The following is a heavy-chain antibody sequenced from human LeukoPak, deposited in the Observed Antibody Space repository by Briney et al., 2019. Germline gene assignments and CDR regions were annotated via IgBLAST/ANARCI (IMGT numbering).Heavy chain of an antibody. D-gene: IGHD1-26*01. V-gene: IGHV1-18*01. CDR3: ATYGAYSGSYYYEGTDLRNFDY. Sequence: ASVKVSCKASGYTFTSYGISWVRQAPGQGLEWMGWISAYNGNTNYAQKLQGRVTMTEDTSTDTAYMELSSLRSEDTAVYYCATYGAYSGSYYYEGTDLRNFDYWGQGTLVTVSS. CDR1: GYTFTSYG. J-gene: IGHJ4*02. CDR2: ISAYNGNT.